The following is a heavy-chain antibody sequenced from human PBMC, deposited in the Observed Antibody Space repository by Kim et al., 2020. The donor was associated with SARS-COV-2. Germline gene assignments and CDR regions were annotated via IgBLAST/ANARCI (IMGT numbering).Heavy chain of an antibody. D-gene: IGHD3-10*01. CDR3: ACGEQLTDY. V-gene: IGHV3-21*01. Sequence: SYIYNADSVKGRFTIYRDNAKNSLYLQMNSLRAEDTAVYYCACGEQLTDYWGQGTLVTVSS. CDR2: SYI. J-gene: IGHJ4*02.